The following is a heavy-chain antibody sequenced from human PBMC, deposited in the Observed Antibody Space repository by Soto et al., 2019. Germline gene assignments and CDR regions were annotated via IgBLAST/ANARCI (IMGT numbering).Heavy chain of an antibody. V-gene: IGHV3-23*01. CDR1: GFTFSRYA. CDR3: AKLPLTLVVVAPYWYFDL. J-gene: IGHJ2*01. Sequence: EVQLLESGGGLVQPGGSLRLSCAASGFTFSRYAMSWVRQAPGKGLEWVSAISGSGGSTYYADSVKGRFTISRDNSKNTLYLQMNSLRAEDTAVYYCAKLPLTLVVVAPYWYFDLWGRGTLVTVSS. CDR2: ISGSGGST. D-gene: IGHD2-15*01.